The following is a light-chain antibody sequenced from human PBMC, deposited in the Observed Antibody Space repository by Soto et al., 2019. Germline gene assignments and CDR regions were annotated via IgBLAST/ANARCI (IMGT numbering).Light chain of an antibody. CDR3: SSYTSSSTLYV. J-gene: IGLJ1*01. V-gene: IGLV2-14*01. Sequence: QSALTQPGSVSGSPGQAITISGTGTSSDVGCYNYVSWYQQHPGKAPKLMIYDVSNRPSGVSNRFSGSKSGNTASLTISGLQAEDQADYYCSSYTSSSTLYVFGTGTKLTVL. CDR2: DVS. CDR1: SSDVGCYNY.